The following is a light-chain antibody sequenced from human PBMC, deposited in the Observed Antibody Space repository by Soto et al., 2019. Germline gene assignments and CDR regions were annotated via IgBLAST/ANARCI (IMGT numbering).Light chain of an antibody. Sequence: DIVMTQSPDSLAVSLGERDTINCKSSQSVLYSSNNKNQLAWYQQKPGQPPKLLIYWASTRESGVPDRFSGSGSGTDFTLTISSLQAEDVAVYYCQQYYGNPPYTFGQGTKLEIK. J-gene: IGKJ2*01. V-gene: IGKV4-1*01. CDR2: WAS. CDR3: QQYYGNPPYT. CDR1: QSVLYSSNNKNQ.